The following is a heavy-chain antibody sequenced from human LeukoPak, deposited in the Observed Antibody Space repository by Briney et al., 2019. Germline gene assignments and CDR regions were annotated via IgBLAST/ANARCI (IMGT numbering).Heavy chain of an antibody. J-gene: IGHJ4*02. D-gene: IGHD6-19*01. CDR2: IKQDGSEK. CDR3: ARGRHSSGRNHFDY. V-gene: IGHV3-7*01. Sequence: GGSLRLSCAASGFTFTTSWMSWVRQAPGKGLEWVANIKQDGSEKYSVDSVKGRFTISRDNAKNSLYLQMNSLRVEDTAVYYCARGRHSSGRNHFDYWGQGTLVTVSS. CDR1: GFTFTTSW.